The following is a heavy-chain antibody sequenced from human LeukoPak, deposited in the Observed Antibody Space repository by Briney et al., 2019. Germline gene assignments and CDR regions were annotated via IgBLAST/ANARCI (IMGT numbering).Heavy chain of an antibody. Sequence: SETLSLTCAVYGGSFSGYYWSWIRQPPGKGLEWIGEINHSGSTNYNPSLKSRVTISVDTSKNQFSLKLSSVTAADTAVYYCAREGGYDILTGYYNWVDPWGQGTLVTVSS. D-gene: IGHD3-9*01. CDR1: GGSFSGYY. J-gene: IGHJ5*02. CDR2: INHSGST. CDR3: AREGGYDILTGYYNWVDP. V-gene: IGHV4-34*01.